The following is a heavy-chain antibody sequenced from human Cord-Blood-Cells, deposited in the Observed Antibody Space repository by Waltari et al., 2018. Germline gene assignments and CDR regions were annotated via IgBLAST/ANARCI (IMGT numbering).Heavy chain of an antibody. V-gene: IGHV4-4*07. CDR2: IYTSGST. J-gene: IGHJ6*03. D-gene: IGHD1-7*01. Sequence: QVQLQESGPGLVKPSETLSLTCTVSGGSISSYYWSWIRQPAGKGLEWIGRIYTSGSTNYNPSLKSRVTMSVDTSKNQFSLKLSSVTAADTAVYYCARDRFGNWNYAHFYYYYMDVWGKGTTVTVSS. CDR3: ARDRFGNWNYAHFYYYYMDV. CDR1: GGSISSYY.